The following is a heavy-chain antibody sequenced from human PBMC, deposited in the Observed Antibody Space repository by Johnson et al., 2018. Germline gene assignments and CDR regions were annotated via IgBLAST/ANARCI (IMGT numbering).Heavy chain of an antibody. CDR2: ITNSRSYT. CDR1: GFTFSLHN. Sequence: VQLQESGGGLVKPGGSLRLSCAASGFTFSLHNMNWVRPAPGQGLEWVSLITNSRSYTNYADSVKGRFTISRDNSKNTLYLQMNRLRAEETAVYYCARSQAVQHWGQGTLVTVSS. J-gene: IGHJ1*01. V-gene: IGHV3-21*01. CDR3: ARSQAVQH.